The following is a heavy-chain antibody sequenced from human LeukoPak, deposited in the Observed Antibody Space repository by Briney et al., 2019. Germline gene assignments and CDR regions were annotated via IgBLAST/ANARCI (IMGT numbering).Heavy chain of an antibody. CDR3: ARADWFVGTTQYFDY. V-gene: IGHV1-2*02. CDR2: INPRSGGT. D-gene: IGHD1-14*01. Sequence: ASVKVSRKASGYIFIGYYIHWVRQAPGQGLEWMGWINPRSGGTKYAQRFQGRVTMTRDTSINTAYVDLSSLISDDTAVYYCARADWFVGTTQYFDYWGQGTLVTVTS. CDR1: GYIFIGYY. J-gene: IGHJ4*02.